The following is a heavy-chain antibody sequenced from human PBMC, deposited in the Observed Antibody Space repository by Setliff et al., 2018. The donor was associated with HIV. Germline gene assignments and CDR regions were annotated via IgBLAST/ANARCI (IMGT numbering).Heavy chain of an antibody. V-gene: IGHV3-7*03. D-gene: IGHD2-15*01. CDR3: AKCGGTCWHNFFGP. J-gene: IGHJ5*02. Sequence: GGSLRLSCAASGFTFGSYWMSWVRQAPGKGLEWVANIKQDGSEKYYVDSVKGRFTISRDNSKKMLYLQMNSLRAEDTAVYYCAKCGGTCWHNFFGPWGQGTLVTVSS. CDR2: IKQDGSEK. CDR1: GFTFGSYW.